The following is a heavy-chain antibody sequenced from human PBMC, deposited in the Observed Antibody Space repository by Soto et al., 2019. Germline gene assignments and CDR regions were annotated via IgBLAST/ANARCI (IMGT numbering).Heavy chain of an antibody. V-gene: IGHV1-3*01. CDR3: ARGLWFGEPVDAFDI. J-gene: IGHJ3*02. D-gene: IGHD3-10*01. CDR1: GYTFTSYA. CDR2: INAGNGNT. Sequence: GASVKVSCKASGYTFTSYAMHWVRQAPGQRLEWMGWINAGNGNTKYSQKFQGRVTITRDTSASTAYMELSSLRSEDTAVYYCARGLWFGEPVDAFDIWGQGTMVTV.